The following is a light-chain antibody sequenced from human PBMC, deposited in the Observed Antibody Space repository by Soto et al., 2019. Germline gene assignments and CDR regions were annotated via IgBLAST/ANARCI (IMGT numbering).Light chain of an antibody. Sequence: DIQMTQFPSTLSASVGDRVTITCRASQSISNRLAWFQQKSGEAPNLLIHKASSLESGVPSRFSGSGSGTEFTLTISSLQPDDFATYYCQQCNTYSWTFGQGTK. V-gene: IGKV1-5*03. J-gene: IGKJ1*01. CDR1: QSISNR. CDR2: KAS. CDR3: QQCNTYSWT.